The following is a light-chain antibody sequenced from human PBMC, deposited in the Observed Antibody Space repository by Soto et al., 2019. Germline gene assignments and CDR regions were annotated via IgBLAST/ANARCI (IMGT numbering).Light chain of an antibody. CDR3: QHYNNWPHT. CDR2: GAS. Sequence: EILMTQSPPSLSVSPGERATLSCRASQNIDRHIAWYQKKPGQAPRLLLYGASTRATGIPPRFSGSASGTEFTLTISSLRSEDFAVYYCQHYNNWPHTFGQGTKLEIK. V-gene: IGKV3-15*01. CDR1: QNIDRH. J-gene: IGKJ2*01.